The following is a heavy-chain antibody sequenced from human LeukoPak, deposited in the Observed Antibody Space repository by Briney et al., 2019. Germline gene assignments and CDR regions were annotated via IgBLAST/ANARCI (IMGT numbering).Heavy chain of an antibody. J-gene: IGHJ4*02. CDR3: ARCSADCSGTYYNDSPDD. CDR2: ISAYIGNT. Sequence: ASVKVSCKAAGYTFSSYGISWVRQAPGQGLEWRGWISAYIGNTNYRQKLQGRVTMTSDTSTSTAYMDLWSLISDDTTIYYCARCSADCSGTYYNDSPDDWGQGTLVTVSA. CDR1: GYTFSSYG. V-gene: IGHV1-18*01. D-gene: IGHD3-10*02.